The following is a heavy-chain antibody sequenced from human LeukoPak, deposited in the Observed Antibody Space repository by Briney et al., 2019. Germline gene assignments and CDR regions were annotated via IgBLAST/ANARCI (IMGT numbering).Heavy chain of an antibody. Sequence: PGGSPRLSCAASGVTFSGYWMTWVRQAPGKGLEWVANIKEDESEKYYADSVKGRFAISRDNAKNSVYLQMNSLRAEDTAVYYCVCAAPGYWGQGTLVTVSS. J-gene: IGHJ4*02. D-gene: IGHD6-25*01. CDR2: IKEDESEK. CDR3: VCAAPGY. V-gene: IGHV3-7*01. CDR1: GVTFSGYW.